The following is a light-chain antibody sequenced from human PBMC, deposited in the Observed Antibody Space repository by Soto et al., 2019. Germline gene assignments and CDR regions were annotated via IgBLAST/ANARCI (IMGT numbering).Light chain of an antibody. CDR1: RTDVGGYNF. CDR3: CSYVSSKTYV. V-gene: IGLV2-14*01. J-gene: IGLJ1*01. Sequence: QSALAQPASVSGSPGQSITISCTGTRTDVGGYNFVSWYHQHPGKAPKLIIYEVSNRSSGVSNRFSGSKSDNTASLTISGLQAEDEADYYCCSYVSSKTYVFGTGTKVTVL. CDR2: EVS.